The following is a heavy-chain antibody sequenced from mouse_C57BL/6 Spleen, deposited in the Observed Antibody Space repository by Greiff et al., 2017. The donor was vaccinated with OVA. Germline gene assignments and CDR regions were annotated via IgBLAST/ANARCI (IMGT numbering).Heavy chain of an antibody. CDR1: GYTFTSYW. D-gene: IGHD1-1*01. CDR2: IDPSDSET. J-gene: IGHJ1*03. CDR3: ARSDYYGSRSPWYFDV. Sequence: QVHVKQPGAELVRPGSSVKLSCKASGYTFTSYWMHWVKQRPIQGLEWIGNIDPSDSETHYNQKFKDKATLTVDKSSSTAYMQLSSLTSEDSAVYYCARSDYYGSRSPWYFDVWGTGTTVTVSS. V-gene: IGHV1-52*01.